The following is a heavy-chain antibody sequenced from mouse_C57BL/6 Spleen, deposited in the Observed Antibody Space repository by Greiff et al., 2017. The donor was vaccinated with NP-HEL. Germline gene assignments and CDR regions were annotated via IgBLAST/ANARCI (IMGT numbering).Heavy chain of an antibody. CDR3: ARGDDYDWAWFAY. CDR2: INPSSGYT. CDR1: CYTFTSYT. D-gene: IGHD2-4*01. J-gene: IGHJ3*01. V-gene: IGHV1-4*01. Sequence: VKLQQSGAELARPGASVKMSCKASCYTFTSYTMHWVKQRPGQGLEWIGYINPSSGYTKYNQKFKDKATLTADKSSSTAYMQLSSLTSEDSAVYYCARGDDYDWAWFAYWGQGTLVTVSA.